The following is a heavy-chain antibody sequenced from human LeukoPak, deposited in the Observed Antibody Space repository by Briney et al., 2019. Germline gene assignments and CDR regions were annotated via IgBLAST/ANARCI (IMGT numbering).Heavy chain of an antibody. D-gene: IGHD1-20*01. CDR1: GFTFSSYA. V-gene: IGHV3-30-3*01. Sequence: GGSLRLSCAASGFTFSSYAMHWVRQAPGKGLEWVAVISYDASKKYYADSVRGRLTISRDNSKNTLYLHMNSLRPDDTAIYYCAGGGYNWNDQLFDYWGQGTQVIVSS. J-gene: IGHJ4*02. CDR3: AGGGYNWNDQLFDY. CDR2: ISYDASKK.